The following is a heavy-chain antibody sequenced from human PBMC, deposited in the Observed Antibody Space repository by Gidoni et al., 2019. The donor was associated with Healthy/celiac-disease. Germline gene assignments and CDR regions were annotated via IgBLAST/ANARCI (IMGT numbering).Heavy chain of an antibody. V-gene: IGHV3-21*01. D-gene: IGHD3-3*02. J-gene: IGHJ6*02. CDR3: ARVSLDGMDV. CDR2: ISSSSRNI. CDR1: RFTFSSYS. Sequence: VQLVESGGGLVKPGGSLSLSCAASRFTFSSYSMTWVRQVPGKGLEWVSAISSSSRNIYDADSVKGRFTITRDNAKNRLYLQMNSLGAEDTAVYYSARVSLDGMDVWGQGTTVTVSS.